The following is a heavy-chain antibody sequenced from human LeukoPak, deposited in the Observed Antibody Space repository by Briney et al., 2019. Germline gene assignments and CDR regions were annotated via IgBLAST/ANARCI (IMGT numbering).Heavy chain of an antibody. Sequence: ASLKVSCKASGYTFTGYYLHWVRQAPGQGLEWMGWINPNSGDTKYAQKLQGRVTMTTDTSTSTAYMELRSLRSDDTAVYYCARDGGYDWINDYWGQGTLVTVSS. J-gene: IGHJ4*02. CDR1: GYTFTGYY. V-gene: IGHV1-2*02. CDR3: ARDGGYDWINDY. CDR2: INPNSGDT. D-gene: IGHD5-12*01.